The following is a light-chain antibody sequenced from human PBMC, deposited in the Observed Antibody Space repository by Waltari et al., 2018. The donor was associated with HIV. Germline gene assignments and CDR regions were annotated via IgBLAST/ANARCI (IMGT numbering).Light chain of an antibody. CDR1: QNIRRY. J-gene: IGKJ1*01. V-gene: IGKV1-33*01. CDR2: DAS. Sequence: DIQMTQSPSSLSASVGDRVTITCRATQNIRRYVSWFQQRPGKAPKLLIYDASNLEKGVPSRLNGSGSGTEYRLTISGLQPEDIATYYCQQYDTLPWTFGQGTKVE. CDR3: QQYDTLPWT.